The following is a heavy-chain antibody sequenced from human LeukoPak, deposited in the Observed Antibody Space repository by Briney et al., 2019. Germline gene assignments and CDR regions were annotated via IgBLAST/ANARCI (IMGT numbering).Heavy chain of an antibody. D-gene: IGHD5-12*01. CDR1: GFTFSSYA. CDR3: AKDYHRGYPCLFDY. CDR2: ISGSGGST. Sequence: GGSLRLSCAASGFTFSSYAMSWVRQAPGKGLEWVSAISGSGGSTYYADPVKGHFTISRHHSTNTLYLQMNSLRAEDTAVYYCAKDYHRGYPCLFDYWGQGTLVTVSS. J-gene: IGHJ4*02. V-gene: IGHV3-23*01.